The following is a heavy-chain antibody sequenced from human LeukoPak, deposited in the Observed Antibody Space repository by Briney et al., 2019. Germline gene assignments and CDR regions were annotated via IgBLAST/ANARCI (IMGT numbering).Heavy chain of an antibody. J-gene: IGHJ4*02. D-gene: IGHD3-22*01. CDR2: ISGSGGST. Sequence: PGGSLRLSCAASGFTFSSYAMSWVRQAPGKGLEWVSAISGSGGSTYYADSVKGRFTISRDNSKNTPYLQMDSLRAEDTAVYYCAKETYYDSSGYSPFDYWGQGTLVTVSS. V-gene: IGHV3-23*01. CDR3: AKETYYDSSGYSPFDY. CDR1: GFTFSSYA.